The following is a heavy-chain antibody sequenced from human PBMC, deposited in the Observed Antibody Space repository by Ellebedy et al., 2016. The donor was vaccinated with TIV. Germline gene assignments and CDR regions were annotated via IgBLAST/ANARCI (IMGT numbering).Heavy chain of an antibody. V-gene: IGHV4-59*12. CDR2: IQYSGNQ. CDR3: AREGITMFGLLLIPGSLDV. Sequence: MPSETLSLTCTVSGGSISSYYWSWIRQPPGQGLEWIGYIQYSGNQDYNPSLTSRATLSLDTSKNQFSMRVRSVTAADTAVYDCAREGITMFGLLLIPGSLDVWGPGTMVTVTS. D-gene: IGHD3-3*01. J-gene: IGHJ6*02. CDR1: GGSISSYY.